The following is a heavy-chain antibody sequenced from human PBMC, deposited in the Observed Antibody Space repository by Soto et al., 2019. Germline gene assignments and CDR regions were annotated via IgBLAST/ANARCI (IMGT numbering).Heavy chain of an antibody. CDR1: EGTFSSYS. CDR2: IIPIFGTA. J-gene: IGHJ4*02. Sequence: QVQLVQTGAEVKKPGSSVKVSCKAYEGTFSSYSINWVRQAPGQGLEWMGEIIPIFGTANYEQKLQCRVTITADESTSTAYMELSSLRSEDTAVYYCARDGGRHSGGIDYWGQGTLVTVSS. V-gene: IGHV1-69*01. CDR3: ARDGGRHSGGIDY. D-gene: IGHD1-26*01.